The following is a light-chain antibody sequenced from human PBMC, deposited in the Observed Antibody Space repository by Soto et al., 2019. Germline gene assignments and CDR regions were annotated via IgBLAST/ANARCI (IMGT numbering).Light chain of an antibody. J-gene: IGKJ1*01. CDR3: QQYNSYGT. CDR2: DAS. V-gene: IGKV1-5*01. Sequence: DIQMTQSPSTLSASVGDRVTITCRASQSISSWLAWYQQKPGKTPKLLIYDASILEGGVPSRFSGSGSGTEFTLTISSLQPDDFATYYCQQYNSYGTFGQGTKVDIK. CDR1: QSISSW.